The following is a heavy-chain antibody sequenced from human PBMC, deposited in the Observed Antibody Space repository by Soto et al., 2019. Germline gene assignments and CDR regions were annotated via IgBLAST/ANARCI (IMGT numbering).Heavy chain of an antibody. CDR2: IPATGTGA. CDR1: GFDFNIWE. V-gene: IGHV3-48*03. J-gene: IGHJ4*02. D-gene: IGHD3-16*01. Sequence: GGSLRLSCVASGFDFNIWEMNWVRQAPGKGLEWPSYIPATGTGANYAESVRGRFTTSRDNANKVVYLQMNSLTVEDTAVYYCARSWGWSPGTDFWGQGTLVTVSS. CDR3: ARSWGWSPGTDF.